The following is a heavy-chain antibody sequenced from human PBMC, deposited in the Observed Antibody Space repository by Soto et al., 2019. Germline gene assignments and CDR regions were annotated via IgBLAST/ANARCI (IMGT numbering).Heavy chain of an antibody. CDR1: GFTFSSDG. Sequence: GGSLRLSCAASGFTFSSDGMSWVRQAPGKGLEWVSAISGSGDTTFYADSVKGRFTISRDNSKNTLFLQMSSLRAEDTAVYYCAKGSSSARPYYFDCWGQGTLVTVSS. J-gene: IGHJ4*02. V-gene: IGHV3-23*01. D-gene: IGHD2-2*01. CDR2: ISGSGDTT. CDR3: AKGSSSARPYYFDC.